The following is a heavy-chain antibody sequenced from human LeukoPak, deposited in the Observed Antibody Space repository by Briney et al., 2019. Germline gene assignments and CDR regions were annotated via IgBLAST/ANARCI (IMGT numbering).Heavy chain of an antibody. D-gene: IGHD3-22*01. J-gene: IGHJ4*02. Sequence: GGSLRLSCAASGFTFSSYWMSWVCQAPGKGLEWVSNIKQDGSEKDYVDSVKGRFTSSRDNAKNSLYLQMNNLRAEDTAVYYCARDPYYDSRGYPGYWGQGTLVTVSS. CDR1: GFTFSSYW. V-gene: IGHV3-7*01. CDR3: ARDPYYDSRGYPGY. CDR2: IKQDGSEK.